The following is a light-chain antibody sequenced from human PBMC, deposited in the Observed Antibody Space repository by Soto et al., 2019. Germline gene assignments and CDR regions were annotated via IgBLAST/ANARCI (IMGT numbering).Light chain of an antibody. CDR2: SNN. CDR3: AAWDGRLNGWV. CDR1: SSNIGSDN. Sequence: QSVLTQPPSASGTPGQRVTISCSGSSSNIGSDNVNWYQQLPGTAPKLLIFSNNQRPSGVPDRFSGSKSGTSASLAISGLQPEDEADYYCAAWDGRLNGWVFGGGTKPPS. V-gene: IGLV1-44*01. J-gene: IGLJ3*02.